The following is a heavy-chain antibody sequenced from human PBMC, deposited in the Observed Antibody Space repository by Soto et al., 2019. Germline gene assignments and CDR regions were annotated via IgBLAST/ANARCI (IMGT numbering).Heavy chain of an antibody. V-gene: IGHV1-18*01. CDR3: ARRWTTGEIDY. D-gene: IGHD4-17*01. CDR2: ISAYTGNT. CDR1: GYIFNSFG. Sequence: QVQLVQSGGEVKKPGASVKVSCKASGYIFNSFGISWVRQAPGQGLEWMGWISAYTGNTKYAQIFQGRVTMTTDTSTSTAYMELRSLRSDDTAVYYCARRWTTGEIDYWGQGTLVTVSS. J-gene: IGHJ4*02.